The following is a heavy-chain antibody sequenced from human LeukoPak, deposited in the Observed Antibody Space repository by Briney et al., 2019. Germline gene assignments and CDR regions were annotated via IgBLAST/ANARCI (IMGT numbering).Heavy chain of an antibody. J-gene: IGHJ4*02. V-gene: IGHV4-34*01. CDR1: GGSFSGYY. Sequence: PSETLSLTCAVYGGSFSGYYWSWIRQPPGKGLEWIGEINHSGSHNYNPSLKSRVTTSEDTSKNQFSLKLSSVTAADTAVYYCAREMVRPGGAKDDYWGQGTLVTVSS. D-gene: IGHD3-10*01. CDR2: INHSGSH. CDR3: AREMVRPGGAKDDY.